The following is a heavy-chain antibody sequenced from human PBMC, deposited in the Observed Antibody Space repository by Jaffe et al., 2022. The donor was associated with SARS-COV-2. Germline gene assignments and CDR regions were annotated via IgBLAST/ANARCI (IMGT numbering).Heavy chain of an antibody. D-gene: IGHD5-18*01. J-gene: IGHJ4*02. V-gene: IGHV4-39*01. CDR2: IYYSGGP. Sequence: QLQLQESGPGLVKPSETLSLTCTVSGGSITSSSYYWGWIRQPPGKGLEWIGSIYYSGGPYYNPSLKSRVTVSVDRSKNEFSLNLSSVTAADTAVYYCARQADTSMYERFDHWGQGTLVTVSS. CDR3: ARQADTSMYERFDH. CDR1: GGSITSSSYY.